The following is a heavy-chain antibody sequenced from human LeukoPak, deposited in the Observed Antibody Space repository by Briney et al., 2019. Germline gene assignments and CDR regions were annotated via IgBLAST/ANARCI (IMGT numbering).Heavy chain of an antibody. CDR2: ISPNSGGT. CDR1: GYTFTDYY. V-gene: IGHV1-2*06. D-gene: IGHD4-17*01. CDR3: AKNRAGDYADY. Sequence: ASVKVSRKASGYTFTDYYAHWVRQAPGQGLEWMGRISPNSGGTNYAQKFRGRLTVTRDTSISTAYMELSSLRSDDTAVYYCAKNRAGDYADYWGQGTLVTVSS. J-gene: IGHJ4*02.